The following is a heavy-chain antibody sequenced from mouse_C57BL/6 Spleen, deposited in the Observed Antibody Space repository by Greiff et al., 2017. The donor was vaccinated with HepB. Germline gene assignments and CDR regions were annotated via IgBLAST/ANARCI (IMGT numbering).Heavy chain of an antibody. D-gene: IGHD2-4*01. CDR1: GFSFTSYG. V-gene: IGHV2-5*01. CDR2: ICSGGST. J-gene: IGHJ3*01. Sequence: VKLMESGPGLVQPSQCLSITCTVSGFSFTSYGLHWVRQSPGKGLEWLGGICSGGSTTYNAAFMSRLSTTKDNSKSQVSITMNSVQADDTAIYYWDKNDTYDYDDGAWFAYWGQGTLVTVSA. CDR3: DKNDTYDYDDGAWFAY.